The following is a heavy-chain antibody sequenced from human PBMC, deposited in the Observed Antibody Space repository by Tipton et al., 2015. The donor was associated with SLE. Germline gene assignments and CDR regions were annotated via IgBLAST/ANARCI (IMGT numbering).Heavy chain of an antibody. J-gene: IGHJ2*01. CDR1: GGSISAYY. CDR2: IYSSGNT. D-gene: IGHD2-15*01. Sequence: TLSLTCTVSGGSISAYYWSWIRQPAGKGLEWIGRIYSSGNTNYNPSLKSRVTMSVDTSKNQFSLKLSSVTAADTAVYYCAITMAVAAAGYFDLWGRGTLVTVSS. CDR3: AITMAVAAAGYFDL. V-gene: IGHV4-4*07.